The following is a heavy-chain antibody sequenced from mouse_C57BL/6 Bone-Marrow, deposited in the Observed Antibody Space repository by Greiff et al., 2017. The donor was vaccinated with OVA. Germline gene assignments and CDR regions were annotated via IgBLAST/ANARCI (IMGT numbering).Heavy chain of an antibody. J-gene: IGHJ2*01. V-gene: IGHV8-12*01. CDR2: IYWDDDK. D-gene: IGHD2-4*01. CDR1: GFSLSTSGMG. CDR3: AQVYYDYDGGFFDY. Sequence: QVTLKVCGPGILQSSQTLSLTCSFSGFSLSTSGMGVGWISQPSGKGLEWLAHIYWDDDKRSNPFLKSRLTISKDTSRNQVFLKITSVDTADTATYYCAQVYYDYDGGFFDYWGQGTTLTVSS.